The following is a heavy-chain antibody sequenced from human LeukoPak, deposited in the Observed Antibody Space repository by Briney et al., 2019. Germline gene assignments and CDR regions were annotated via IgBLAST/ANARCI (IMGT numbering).Heavy chain of an antibody. CDR2: IYSGGSI. V-gene: IGHV3-53*01. D-gene: IGHD2-21*02. Sequence: PGGSLRLSCAASGFTVGTNHMSWVRQTPGKGLEWVSTIYSGGSIYYADSVTGRFTISRDNSKNTLYLQMNSLRVEDTAVYYCARASRVTTRLDAFDIWGQGTMVTVSS. CDR3: ARASRVTTRLDAFDI. CDR1: GFTVGTNH. J-gene: IGHJ3*02.